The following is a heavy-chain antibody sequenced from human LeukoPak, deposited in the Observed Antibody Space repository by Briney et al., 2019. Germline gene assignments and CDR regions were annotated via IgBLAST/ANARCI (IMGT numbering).Heavy chain of an antibody. D-gene: IGHD1-1*01. J-gene: IGHJ4*02. CDR1: GASITNYY. V-gene: IGHV4-59*01. CDR3: ASDASDWNDDYFDY. Sequence: SETLSLTCSVSGASITNYYWSWIRQPPGKGLEWIGYIYYSGSTNYNPSLKSRGTISVDTSKNQFSLKLISVTAADAAVDYCASDASDWNDDYFDYWGQGTLVTVSS. CDR2: IYYSGST.